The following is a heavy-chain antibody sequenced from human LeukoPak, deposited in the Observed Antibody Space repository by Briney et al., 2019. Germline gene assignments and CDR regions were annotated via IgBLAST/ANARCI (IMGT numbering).Heavy chain of an antibody. J-gene: IGHJ3*02. Sequence: SETLSLTCTVSGYSISSGYYWGWIRQPPGKGLEWVGSISHSGSTYYNPSLKSRVTISVDTSKNQFSLKLSSVTAADTAEYYCARGRGIVGAVDAFDIWGQGTMVTVSS. CDR2: ISHSGST. D-gene: IGHD1-26*01. CDR3: ARGRGIVGAVDAFDI. V-gene: IGHV4-38-2*02. CDR1: GYSISSGYY.